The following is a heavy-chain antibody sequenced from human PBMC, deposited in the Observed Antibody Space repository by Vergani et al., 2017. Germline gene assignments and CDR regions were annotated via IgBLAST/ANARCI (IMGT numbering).Heavy chain of an antibody. D-gene: IGHD5-24*01. J-gene: IGHJ4*02. CDR3: ARVRVSRDGYNYFMRAPDY. Sequence: QLQLQESGPGLVKPSETLSLTCTVSGGSISSSSYYWGWIRHPPGKGLEWIGSIYYSGSTYYNPSLKSRVTISVATSKNRFSLKLSSVTAADTAGYYCARVRVSRDGYNYFMRAPDYWGQGTLVTVSS. CDR2: IYYSGST. V-gene: IGHV4-39*01. CDR1: GGSISSSSYY.